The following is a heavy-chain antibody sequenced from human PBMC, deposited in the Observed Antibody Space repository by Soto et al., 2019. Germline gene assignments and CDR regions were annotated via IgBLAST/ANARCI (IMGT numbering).Heavy chain of an antibody. CDR2: IIPIFGTA. V-gene: IGHV1-69*13. J-gene: IGHJ6*02. CDR3: ARGIPSSDFWSGNHYYYYGMDV. Sequence: SVKVSCKASGGTFSSYAISWVRQAPGQGLEWMGGIIPIFGTANYAQKFQGRVTITADESTSTAYMELSSLRSEDTAVYYCARGIPSSDFWSGNHYYYYGMDVWGQGTTVTVSS. CDR1: GGTFSSYA. D-gene: IGHD3-3*01.